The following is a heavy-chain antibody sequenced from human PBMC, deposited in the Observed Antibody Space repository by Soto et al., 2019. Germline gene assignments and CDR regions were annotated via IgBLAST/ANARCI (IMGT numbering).Heavy chain of an antibody. J-gene: IGHJ4*02. V-gene: IGHV3-48*01. CDR2: ISSSSRTI. D-gene: IGHD1-26*01. CDR3: ASDLRGRLRDVGWEQMPSGSGY. CDR1: GFTFSSYS. Sequence: EVQLVESGGGLVQPGGSLRLSCAASGFTFSSYSMNWVRQAPGKGLEWVSYISSSSRTIYYEDSVKGRFTISRDNVKNSLYRQMDTLAAEDTAGYYCASDLRGRLRDVGWEQMPSGSGYWGQGTLVTVSS.